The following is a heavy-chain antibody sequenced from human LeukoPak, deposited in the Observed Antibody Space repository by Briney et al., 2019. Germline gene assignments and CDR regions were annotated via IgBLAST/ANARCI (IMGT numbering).Heavy chain of an antibody. D-gene: IGHD1-26*01. CDR1: GYTFTGYH. CDR3: ARVARWELFSDY. Sequence: ASVKVSCKASGYTFTGYHMHWVRQAPGQGLERMGWINPNSGGTNYAQKFQGRITMTRDTSISTAYMELSRLRSDDTAVYYCARVARWELFSDYWGQGTLVTVSS. J-gene: IGHJ4*02. CDR2: INPNSGGT. V-gene: IGHV1-2*02.